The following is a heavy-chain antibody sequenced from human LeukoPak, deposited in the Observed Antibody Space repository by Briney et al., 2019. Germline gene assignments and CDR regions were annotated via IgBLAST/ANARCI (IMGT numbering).Heavy chain of an antibody. J-gene: IGHJ5*02. CDR1: GGSISSSSYF. CDR3: ARGARTPSGYGSRTAGRANWFDP. V-gene: IGHV4-39*07. CDR2: IFHTGIT. D-gene: IGHD5-12*01. Sequence: PSETLSLTCTVSGGSISSSSYFWDWIRQPPGKGLEWIGSIFHTGITYYNPSLRSRVTMSLDTSKNQFSLKLSSVTAADTAVYYCARGARTPSGYGSRTAGRANWFDPWGQGTLVTVSS.